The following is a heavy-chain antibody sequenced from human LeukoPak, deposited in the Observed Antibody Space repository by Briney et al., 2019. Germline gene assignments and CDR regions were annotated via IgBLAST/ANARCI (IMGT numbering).Heavy chain of an antibody. CDR1: GGSISNYY. V-gene: IGHV4-59*01. Sequence: SETLSLTCTASGGSISNYYWSRIRQPPGKGLEWIGYIYYSGNTNYNPSLKSRVTISVDTSKNQVSLKLNSVTAADTAVYYCARVRYCSTNRCYDREFDNWGQGTLVTVSS. D-gene: IGHD2-2*01. CDR3: ARVRYCSTNRCYDREFDN. CDR2: IYYSGNT. J-gene: IGHJ4*02.